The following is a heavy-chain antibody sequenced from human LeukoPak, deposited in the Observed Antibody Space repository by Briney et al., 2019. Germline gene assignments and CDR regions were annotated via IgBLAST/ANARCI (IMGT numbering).Heavy chain of an antibody. CDR3: ASGQFLIVGATHDAFDI. V-gene: IGHV4-4*08. CDR2: IYNSGST. CDR1: GGSISTYY. J-gene: IGHJ3*02. D-gene: IGHD1-26*01. Sequence: SETLSLTCTVSGGSISTYYWSWIRQPPGKGLEWIGYIYNSGSTNYNPSLKSRVTISVDTSKNQFSLKLSSVTAADTAVYYCASGQFLIVGATHDAFDIWGQGTMVTVSS.